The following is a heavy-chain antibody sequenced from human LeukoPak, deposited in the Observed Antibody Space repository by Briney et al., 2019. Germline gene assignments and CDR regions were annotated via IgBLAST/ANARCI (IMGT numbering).Heavy chain of an antibody. CDR2: IWYDGSNK. D-gene: IGHD6-19*01. CDR3: ASGVAVAGTSY. J-gene: IGHJ4*02. V-gene: IGHV3-33*01. Sequence: GGSLRLSCAASGFTFSSYGMHWVRQAPGKGLEWVAVIWYDGSNKYYADSVKGRFTISRDNSKNTLYLQMNSLRAEDTAVYYCASGVAVAGTSYWGQGTLVTVSS. CDR1: GFTFSSYG.